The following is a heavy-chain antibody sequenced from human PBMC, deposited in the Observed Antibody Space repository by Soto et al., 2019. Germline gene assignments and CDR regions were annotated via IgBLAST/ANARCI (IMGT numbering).Heavy chain of an antibody. J-gene: IGHJ3*02. CDR2: VSDNGGSRGGT. CDR3: ARAKAVVIAALDI. Sequence: PGGSLRLSCKASGFMFNNSAMTWVRLAPGQGLQWVASVSDNGGSRGGTYYADSVKGRFTIARDKSKNTLYLQLDSPTGADTAVYYCARAKAVVIAALDIWGQGTMVTVSS. CDR1: GFMFNNSA. V-gene: IGHV3-23*01. D-gene: IGHD2-21*01.